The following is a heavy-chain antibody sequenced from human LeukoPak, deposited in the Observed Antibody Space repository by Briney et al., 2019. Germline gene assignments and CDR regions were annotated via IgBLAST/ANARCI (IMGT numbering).Heavy chain of an antibody. J-gene: IGHJ4*02. D-gene: IGHD6-19*01. CDR3: ARAAVTWIAVAGVDY. Sequence: WASVKVSCKASGYTFTGYYMHWVRQAPGQGLEWTGWINPNSGGTNYAQKFQGRVTMTRDTSISTAYMELSRLRSDDTAVYYCARAAVTWIAVAGVDYWGQGTLVTVPS. V-gene: IGHV1-2*02. CDR1: GYTFTGYY. CDR2: INPNSGGT.